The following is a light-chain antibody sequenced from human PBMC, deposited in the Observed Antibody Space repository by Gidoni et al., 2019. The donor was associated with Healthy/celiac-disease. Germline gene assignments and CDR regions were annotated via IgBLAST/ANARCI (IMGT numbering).Light chain of an antibody. CDR3: QQYYSTPLT. V-gene: IGKV4-1*01. J-gene: IGKJ4*01. Sequence: DIVMTQSPDSLAVSLGERATINCKSSQSVLYSSNNKNYLAWYQQKPVQPPKLLIYWASTRESWVPDRFSGSGSGTDFTLTISSLQAEDVAVYYCQQYYSTPLTFGGGTKVEIK. CDR2: WAS. CDR1: QSVLYSSNNKNY.